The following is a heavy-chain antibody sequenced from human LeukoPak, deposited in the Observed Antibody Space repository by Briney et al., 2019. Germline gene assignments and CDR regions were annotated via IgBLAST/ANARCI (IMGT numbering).Heavy chain of an antibody. Sequence: LETLSLTCAVYGGSFSGYYWSWIRQPPGKGLEWIGEINHSGSTNYNPSLKSRVTISVDTSKNQFSLKLSSVTAADTAVYYCARALTSIVVVPAAILQYNWFDPWGQGTLVTVSS. J-gene: IGHJ5*02. CDR1: GGSFSGYY. CDR2: INHSGST. V-gene: IGHV4-34*01. D-gene: IGHD2-2*02. CDR3: ARALTSIVVVPAAILQYNWFDP.